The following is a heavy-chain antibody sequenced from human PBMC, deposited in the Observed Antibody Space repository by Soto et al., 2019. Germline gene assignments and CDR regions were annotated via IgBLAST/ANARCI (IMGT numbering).Heavy chain of an antibody. CDR1: GFTFSSHG. V-gene: IGHV3-33*01. D-gene: IGHD3-10*01. J-gene: IGHJ4*02. Sequence: PGGSLRLSCEASGFTFSSHGMHWVRQAPGKGLEWVALIWYDGSNKLYADSVKGRFTISRDNSKNKLSLQMNSLRAEDTVVYYCARSQVRAVTPFEQWGPGTLVTVSS. CDR2: IWYDGSNK. CDR3: ARSQVRAVTPFEQ.